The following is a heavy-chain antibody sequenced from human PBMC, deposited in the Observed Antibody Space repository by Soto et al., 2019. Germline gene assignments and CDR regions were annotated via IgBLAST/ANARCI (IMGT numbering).Heavy chain of an antibody. J-gene: IGHJ6*02. CDR1: GYSFTSYW. CDR2: IDPSDSYT. Sequence: RGESLKISCKGSGYSFTSYWISWVRQMPGKGLEWMGRIDPSDSYTNYSPSFQGHVTISADKSISTAYLQWSSLKASDTAMYYCAVHFGYSGRGTLGIYYYYYGMDVWGQGTTVTVAS. CDR3: AVHFGYSGRGTLGIYYYYYGMDV. D-gene: IGHD5-12*01. V-gene: IGHV5-10-1*01.